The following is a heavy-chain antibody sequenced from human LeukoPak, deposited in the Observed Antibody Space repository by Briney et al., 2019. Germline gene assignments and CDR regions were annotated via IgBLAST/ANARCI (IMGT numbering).Heavy chain of an antibody. D-gene: IGHD6-19*01. CDR1: GFIFSDYH. CDR3: ASSRDIAVAGPGGYFDY. V-gene: IGHV3-11*01. CDR2: ISPGGDII. J-gene: IGHJ4*02. Sequence: PGGSLRLSCAASGFIFSDYHMNWIRQAPGKGLEWVSYISPGGDIIYFADYVKGRFTISRDNAKNSLFLQMNSLTAEDTAVYYCASSRDIAVAGPGGYFDYWGQGTLVTVSS.